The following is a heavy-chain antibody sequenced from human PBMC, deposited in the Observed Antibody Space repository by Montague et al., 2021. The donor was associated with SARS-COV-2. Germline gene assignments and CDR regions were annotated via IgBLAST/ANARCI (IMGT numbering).Heavy chain of an antibody. CDR2: TYYRSEWYS. D-gene: IGHD2-15*01. CDR1: GDSVSTHSGT. Sequence: CAISGDSVSTHSGTWSWVRLSPSTGLEWLGRTYYRSEWYSDYSVSVKSRISINPDTSKNQFSLQLNSVTPEDTAVYYCARAERGSCGDGNCYQYFFNYWGQGTLVTVSS. J-gene: IGHJ4*02. V-gene: IGHV6-1*01. CDR3: ARAERGSCGDGNCYQYFFNY.